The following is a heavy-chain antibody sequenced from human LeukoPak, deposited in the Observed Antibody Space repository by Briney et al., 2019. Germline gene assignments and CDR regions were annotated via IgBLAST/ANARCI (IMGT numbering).Heavy chain of an antibody. CDR2: ISYDGSNK. CDR1: GFTFRTYG. CDR3: AKVDCTSTSCHNPFDI. V-gene: IGHV3-30*18. Sequence: GGSLRLSCAASGFTFRTYGMYWVRQAPGKGLEWVAAISYDGSNKYYADSVKGRLSISRDNSTNTLYLQVNSLRAEDTAMYYCAKVDCTSTSCHNPFDIWGQGTLVTVSS. D-gene: IGHD2-2*01. J-gene: IGHJ3*02.